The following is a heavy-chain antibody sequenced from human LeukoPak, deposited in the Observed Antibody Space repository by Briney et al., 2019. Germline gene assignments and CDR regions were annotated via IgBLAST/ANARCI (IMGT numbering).Heavy chain of an antibody. CDR2: IYYSGST. D-gene: IGHD3-10*01. CDR1: GGSISSSSYY. Sequence: SETPSLTCTVSGGSISSSSYYWGWIRQPPGKGLEWIGSIYYSGSTYYNPSLKSRVTISVDTSKNQFSLKLSSVTAADTAVYYCASYGSGSYYNSDYWGQGTLVTVSS. V-gene: IGHV4-39*01. CDR3: ASYGSGSYYNSDY. J-gene: IGHJ4*02.